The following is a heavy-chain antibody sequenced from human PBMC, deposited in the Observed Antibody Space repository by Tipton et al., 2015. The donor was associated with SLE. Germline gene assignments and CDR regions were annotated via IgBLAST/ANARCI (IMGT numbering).Heavy chain of an antibody. CDR2: INANSGGT. CDR3: ARIAVAGTEVFDY. CDR1: GYTFTGYY. Sequence: QSGPEVKKPGASVKVSCKASGYTFTGYYMHWVRQAPGQGLEWMGWINANSGGTNYAQKFQGRVTMTRDTSISTAYMELSRLRSDDTAVYYCARIAVAGTEVFDYWGQGTLVTVSS. D-gene: IGHD6-19*01. V-gene: IGHV1-2*02. J-gene: IGHJ4*02.